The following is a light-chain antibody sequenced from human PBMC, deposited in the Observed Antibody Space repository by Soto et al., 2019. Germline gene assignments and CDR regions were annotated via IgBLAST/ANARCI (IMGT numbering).Light chain of an antibody. CDR1: SSDVGNYNL. CDR2: EDN. V-gene: IGLV2-23*01. J-gene: IGLJ1*01. CDR3: CSYAGSSTYYV. Sequence: QSALTQPASVSGSPGQSITISCTGTSSDVGNYNLVSWYQQHPGKVPKVMIFEDNKRPSGVSNRFSGSKSGNTASLTISGLQAGDEADYYCCSYAGSSTYYVFGTGTKLTVL.